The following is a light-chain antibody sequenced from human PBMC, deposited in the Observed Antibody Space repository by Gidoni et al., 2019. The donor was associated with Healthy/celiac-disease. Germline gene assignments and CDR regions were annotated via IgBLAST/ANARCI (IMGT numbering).Light chain of an antibody. CDR3: QQYYSTPLT. Sequence: DSVMTQSPHSLAVSLGERATINCKSSQSVLYSSNNKNYLAWYQQKPGQPPKLLINWASTREAGVPDRFSGSGAGTEFTLTSSSLQAEDVAVYYCQQYYSTPLTFGGGTKVEIK. CDR1: QSVLYSSNNKNY. CDR2: WAS. V-gene: IGKV4-1*01. J-gene: IGKJ4*01.